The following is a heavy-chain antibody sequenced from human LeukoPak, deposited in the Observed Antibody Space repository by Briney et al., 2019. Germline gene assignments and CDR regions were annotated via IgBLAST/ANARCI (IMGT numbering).Heavy chain of an antibody. D-gene: IGHD3-10*01. J-gene: IGHJ5*02. V-gene: IGHV4-61*03. Sequence: SETLSLTCPVSGGSVSSGSHYWSWIRQPPGKGLEWIGHVYYSGSTSYNPSLKGRVTISVDTSKNHFSLELHSVTAADTAVYYCARDMAGGGWFDPWGQGTLVTVSS. CDR1: GGSVSSGSHY. CDR3: ARDMAGGGWFDP. CDR2: VYYSGST.